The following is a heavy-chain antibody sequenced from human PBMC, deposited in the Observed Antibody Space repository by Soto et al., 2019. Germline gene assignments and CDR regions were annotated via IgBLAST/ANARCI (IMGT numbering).Heavy chain of an antibody. Sequence: QVQLVESGGGVVQPGRSLRLSCAASGFTFSSYGMHWVRQAPGKGLEWVAVISYDGSNKYYADSVKGRFTISRDNSKNTLYLQMNCLRAQDTAVYYCAKDVGDIVVVVAAPLRDWGDYYYYMDVWGKGNTVTVSS. CDR3: AKDVGDIVVVVAAPLRDWGDYYYYMDV. D-gene: IGHD2-15*01. J-gene: IGHJ6*03. V-gene: IGHV3-30*18. CDR2: ISYDGSNK. CDR1: GFTFSSYG.